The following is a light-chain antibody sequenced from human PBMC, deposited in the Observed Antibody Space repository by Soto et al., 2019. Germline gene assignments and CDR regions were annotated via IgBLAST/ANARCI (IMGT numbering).Light chain of an antibody. Sequence: EIVLTQSPGTLSLSPGERATLSCRASQSVSSNYLAWYQQKPGQAPRLLIYGGSSRATGIPDRFSGSGSGTEFTLTISRLEPEDFAVYYCQQYGSSPGLFTFGPGTKVDIK. V-gene: IGKV3-20*01. CDR1: QSVSSNY. CDR2: GGS. J-gene: IGKJ3*01. CDR3: QQYGSSPGLFT.